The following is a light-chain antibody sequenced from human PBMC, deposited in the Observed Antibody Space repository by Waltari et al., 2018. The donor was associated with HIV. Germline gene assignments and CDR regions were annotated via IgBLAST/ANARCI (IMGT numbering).Light chain of an antibody. V-gene: IGLV1-51*01. J-gene: IGLJ3*02. CDR2: DND. CDR3: GTWDSSLNAGV. CDR1: GSNLANTC. Sequence: QSMLTQPPSVSAAPGQKVTISCSGTGSNLANTCVSWYQHLPGAAPKLVIYDNDNRPSGIPDRFSGSKSGASATLVITGLQTGDEGDYYCGTWDSSLNAGVFGGGTKLTVL.